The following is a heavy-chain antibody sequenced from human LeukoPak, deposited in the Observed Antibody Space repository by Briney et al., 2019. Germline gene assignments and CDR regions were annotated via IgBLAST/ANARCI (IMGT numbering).Heavy chain of an antibody. CDR2: IKQDGSGK. CDR1: GFTVSSNY. Sequence: PGGSLRLSCAASGFTVSSNYMSWVRQAPGKGLEWVANIKQDGSGKYYVDSVKGRSTISRDNAKNSLYLQMDSLRVEDTAVYYCARLPGEFTIYDYWGQGTLVTVS. D-gene: IGHD3-3*01. J-gene: IGHJ4*02. CDR3: ARLPGEFTIYDY. V-gene: IGHV3-7*01.